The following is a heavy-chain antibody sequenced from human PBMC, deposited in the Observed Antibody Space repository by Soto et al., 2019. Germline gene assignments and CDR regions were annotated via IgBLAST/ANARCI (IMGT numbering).Heavy chain of an antibody. V-gene: IGHV3-74*01. Sequence: EVQLVESEGGLVQPGGSLRLSCAASGFTFSYYWMHWVRQAPGQGLVWVSRIHSDGSSTTYADSVKGRFTISRDNAKNTLYLQMNSLRAGDTAVCYCASGDRGAFDLWGQGTMVTVSS. D-gene: IGHD2-21*02. CDR2: IHSDGSST. CDR1: GFTFSYYW. J-gene: IGHJ3*01. CDR3: ASGDRGAFDL.